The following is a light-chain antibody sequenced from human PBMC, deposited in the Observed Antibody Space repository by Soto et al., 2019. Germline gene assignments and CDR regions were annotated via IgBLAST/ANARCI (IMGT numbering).Light chain of an antibody. CDR2: DAS. CDR3: QQYYSYPLT. Sequence: AIRMTQSPSSFSASTGDRVTISCRASQGISSYLAWYQQKPGKAPKLLIYDASTWQSGVPSRFSGSGSGTDFTLTISCLQAEDFAIYYCQQYYSYPLTFGGGTKVEIK. V-gene: IGKV1-8*01. J-gene: IGKJ4*01. CDR1: QGISSY.